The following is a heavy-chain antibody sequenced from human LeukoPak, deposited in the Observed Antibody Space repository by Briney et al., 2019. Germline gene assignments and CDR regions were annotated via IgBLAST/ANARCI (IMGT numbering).Heavy chain of an antibody. V-gene: IGHV4-59*01. Sequence: SGTLSLTCTVSGGSISSYYWSWIRQPPGKGLEWIGYTYYSGSTNYNPSRKSRVTISVDTSKNQFSLKLSSVTAADTAVYYCASTYYDILTGYYKGWFDPWGQGTLVTVSS. D-gene: IGHD3-9*01. J-gene: IGHJ5*02. CDR1: GGSISSYY. CDR2: TYYSGST. CDR3: ASTYYDILTGYYKGWFDP.